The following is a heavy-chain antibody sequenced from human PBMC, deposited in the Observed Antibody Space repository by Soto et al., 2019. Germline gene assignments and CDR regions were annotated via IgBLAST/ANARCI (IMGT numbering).Heavy chain of an antibody. D-gene: IGHD2-2*01. Sequence: LRLSCAASGFTFSSYWMSWARQAPGKGLEWVADIKQDGSEKYYVDSVKGRFTISRDNAKNSLYLQMNNLRAEDTAVYYCANLLYCSSTSCSQGPDDAFDIWGQGTMVTVSS. J-gene: IGHJ3*02. CDR3: ANLLYCSSTSCSQGPDDAFDI. CDR1: GFTFSSYW. CDR2: IKQDGSEK. V-gene: IGHV3-7*01.